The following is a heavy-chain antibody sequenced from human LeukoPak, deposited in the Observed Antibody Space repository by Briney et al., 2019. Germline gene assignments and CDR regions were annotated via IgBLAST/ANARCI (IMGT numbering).Heavy chain of an antibody. CDR2: ISGYNGNT. Sequence: ASVKVSCKASGETLTSYAISWVQQAPGQGLEWMGWISGYNGNTKYAQKVQGRVTMTTDTSTSTAYMELRSLRSDDTAVYYCARGYSYGSDYYYGMDVWGQGTTVTVSS. V-gene: IGHV1-18*01. CDR1: GETLTSYA. J-gene: IGHJ6*02. D-gene: IGHD5-18*01. CDR3: ARGYSYGSDYYYGMDV.